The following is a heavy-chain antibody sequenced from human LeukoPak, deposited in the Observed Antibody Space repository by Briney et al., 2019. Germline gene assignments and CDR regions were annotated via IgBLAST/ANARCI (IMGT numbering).Heavy chain of an antibody. V-gene: IGHV3-23*01. CDR2: ISGSGPYT. J-gene: IGHJ4*02. Sequence: GGSLRLSCAASGFTFSSYAMSWVRQAPGKGLEWISGISGSGPYTFYTDSVKGRFTISRDSSKNTLYLQMNSLRAEDTALYYCAKHGYCSGISCFFDFWGQGTLVTVSS. CDR3: AKHGYCSGISCFFDF. CDR1: GFTFSSYA. D-gene: IGHD2-2*03.